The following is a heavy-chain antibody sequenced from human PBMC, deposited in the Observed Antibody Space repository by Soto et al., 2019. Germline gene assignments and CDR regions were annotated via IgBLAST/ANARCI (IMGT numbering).Heavy chain of an antibody. J-gene: IGHJ5*02. CDR1: GVSINSGDYY. V-gene: IGHV4-30-4*01. Sequence: PSETLSLTCSVSGVSINSGDYYCNWIRQTPGKGLEWIGYIYYSGSTSYNPSLKSRVTISVDTTKNQFSLKLSSVTAADTAVYYCAREPRAWGQGTLVTVSS. CDR2: IYYSGST. CDR3: AREPRA.